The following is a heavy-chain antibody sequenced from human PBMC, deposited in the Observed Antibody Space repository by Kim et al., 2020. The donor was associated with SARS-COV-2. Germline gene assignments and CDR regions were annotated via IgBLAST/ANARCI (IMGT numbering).Heavy chain of an antibody. D-gene: IGHD2-21*02. J-gene: IGHJ6*02. CDR3: ARNVTNYDGMDV. Sequence: NYAQRFQGRVKITAYKSTSTAYMELSSLRAEDTAVYYCARNVTNYDGMDVWGQGTTVTVSS. V-gene: IGHV1-69*02.